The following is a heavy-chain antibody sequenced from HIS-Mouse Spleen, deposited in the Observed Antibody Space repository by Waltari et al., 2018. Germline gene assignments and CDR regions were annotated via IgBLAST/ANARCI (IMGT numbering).Heavy chain of an antibody. J-gene: IGHJ4*02. CDR2: IYSGGST. CDR3: ARKYSSSFDY. V-gene: IGHV3-66*01. CDR1: GFLVSRNY. D-gene: IGHD6-6*01. Sequence: EVQLVESGGGLVQPGGAVGLSCSASGFLVSRNYLRWVRQAPGKGLGWVSVIYSGGSTYYADSVKGRFTISRDNSKNTLYLQMNSLRAEDTAVYYCARKYSSSFDYWGQGTLVTVSS.